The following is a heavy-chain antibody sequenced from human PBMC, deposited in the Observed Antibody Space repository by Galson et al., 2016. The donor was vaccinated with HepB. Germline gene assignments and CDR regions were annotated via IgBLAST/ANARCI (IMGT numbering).Heavy chain of an antibody. Sequence: SLRLSCAASGFTFRDYSMNWVRQAPGKGLDWVSYIGGSGTTIYYAGSVKGRFTISRDNAKNLLYLQMHSLRDEDTALYYCTRDHYYDSSGHLVYYGMDVWGQGTTVTVSS. D-gene: IGHD3-22*01. CDR2: IGGSGTTI. CDR1: GFTFRDYS. CDR3: TRDHYYDSSGHLVYYGMDV. J-gene: IGHJ6*02. V-gene: IGHV3-48*02.